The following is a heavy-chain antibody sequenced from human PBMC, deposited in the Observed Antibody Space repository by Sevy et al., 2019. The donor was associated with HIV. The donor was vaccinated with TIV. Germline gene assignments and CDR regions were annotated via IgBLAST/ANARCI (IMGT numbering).Heavy chain of an antibody. D-gene: IGHD2-8*01. J-gene: IGHJ4*02. CDR3: AREGCTKPHDY. Sequence: GESLKISCAASGFTFSKYSMSWVRQPPGKGLEWVSTLSFGCGEINYADSVKGRFTISRVNSKSPVYLQMNNLRPEDTAGYYCAREGCTKPHDYWGQGTLVTVSS. CDR1: GFTFSKYS. V-gene: IGHV3-23*01. CDR2: LSFGCGEI.